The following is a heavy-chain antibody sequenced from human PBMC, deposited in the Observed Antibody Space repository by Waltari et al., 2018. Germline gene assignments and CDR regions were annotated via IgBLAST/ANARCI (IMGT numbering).Heavy chain of an antibody. CDR2: IYYSWST. V-gene: IGHV4-59*01. CDR3: ARTQRGYSYGYPFDY. Sequence: QVQLQESGPGLVKPSETLSLTCTVSGGSISSYYWSWIRQPPGKGLEWIGYIYYSWSTNYNPSLKSRVTISVDTSKNQFSLKLSSVTAADTAVYYCARTQRGYSYGYPFDYWGQGTLVTVSS. CDR1: GGSISSYY. J-gene: IGHJ4*02. D-gene: IGHD5-18*01.